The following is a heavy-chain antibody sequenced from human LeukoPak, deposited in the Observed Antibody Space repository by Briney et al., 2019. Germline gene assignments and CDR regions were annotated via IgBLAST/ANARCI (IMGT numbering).Heavy chain of an antibody. D-gene: IGHD4-17*01. CDR1: GFTVANNY. Sequence: PGGSLRLSCAASGFTVANNYMSWVRLAPGKGLQWVSLIYTAGSTYYTDSVRGRFTISRDTSEKTLFLQMSNLRAEDTGVYYCARWNGDYRAFDLWGQGTMVSVSS. CDR3: ARWNGDYRAFDL. CDR2: IYTAGST. J-gene: IGHJ3*01. V-gene: IGHV3-53*01.